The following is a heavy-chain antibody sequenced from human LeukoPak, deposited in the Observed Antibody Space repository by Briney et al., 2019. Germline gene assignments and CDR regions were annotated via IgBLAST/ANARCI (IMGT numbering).Heavy chain of an antibody. D-gene: IGHD1-26*01. CDR1: GYTFTGYY. J-gene: IGHJ3*02. Sequence: ASVKVSCKASGYTFTGYYMHWVRQAPGQGLEWMGWINPNSGGTNYAQKFQGRVTMTRDTSISTAYMELSRLRSDDTAVYYCARDNSGSYYGRHAFDIWGQGTMVTVSS. CDR2: INPNSGGT. CDR3: ARDNSGSYYGRHAFDI. V-gene: IGHV1-2*02.